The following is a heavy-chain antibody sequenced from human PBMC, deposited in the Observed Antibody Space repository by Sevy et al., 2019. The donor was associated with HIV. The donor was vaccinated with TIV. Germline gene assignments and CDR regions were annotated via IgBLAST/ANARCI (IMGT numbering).Heavy chain of an antibody. CDR2: IIPIFGTA. D-gene: IGHD6-13*01. CDR3: ASPGEFIAAAGTGRLWVFDY. Sequence: ASVKVSCKASGGTFSSYAISWVRQAPGQGLEWMGGIIPIFGTANYAQKFQGRVTITADESTSTAYMELSSLRSEDTAVYYCASPGEFIAAAGTGRLWVFDYGGQGTLVTVSS. CDR1: GGTFSSYA. V-gene: IGHV1-69*13. J-gene: IGHJ4*02.